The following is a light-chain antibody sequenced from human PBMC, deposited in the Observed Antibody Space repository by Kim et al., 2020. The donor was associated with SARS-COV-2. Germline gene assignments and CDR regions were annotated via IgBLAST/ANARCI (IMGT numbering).Light chain of an antibody. CDR1: QSVGSEY. Sequence: LSPGERASRCGRASQSVGSEYLAWHQQKPGPAPRLLIYGASSRAIGIPDRFSGSGSGTDFTLTVSRLEPEDFAVYFCHQYGSSPTFGQGTKVDIK. V-gene: IGKV3-20*01. CDR2: GAS. CDR3: HQYGSSPT. J-gene: IGKJ1*01.